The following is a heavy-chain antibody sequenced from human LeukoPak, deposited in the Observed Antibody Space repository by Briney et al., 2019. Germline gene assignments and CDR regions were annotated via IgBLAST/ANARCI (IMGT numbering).Heavy chain of an antibody. D-gene: IGHD1-26*01. V-gene: IGHV3-7*01. CDR2: IRQDGSEK. Sequence: GSLRLSCAASGFTSSSYWMSWVRQAPGKRLERVANIRQDGSEKYHVDSVKGRFTISRDNAKNSLYLQMNSLRAEDTAVYYCARDRVGRVYYFDYWGQGTLVTVSS. CDR3: ARDRVGRVYYFDY. CDR1: GFTSSSYW. J-gene: IGHJ4*02.